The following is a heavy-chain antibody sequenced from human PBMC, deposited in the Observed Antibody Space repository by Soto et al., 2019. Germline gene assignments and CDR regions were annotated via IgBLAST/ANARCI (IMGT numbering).Heavy chain of an antibody. CDR2: INPNSGGT. CDR1: GYTFTGYY. J-gene: IGHJ4*02. D-gene: IGHD3-16*01. Sequence: QVQLVQSGAEVKKPGASVKVSCKASGYTFTGYYMHWVRQAPGQGLEWMGWINPNSGGTNYAQKFQGWVTMTRDTSIRTAYMELGRLRSDDTAVYYCARAPEGYVPVDYWGQGTLVTVSS. CDR3: ARAPEGYVPVDY. V-gene: IGHV1-2*04.